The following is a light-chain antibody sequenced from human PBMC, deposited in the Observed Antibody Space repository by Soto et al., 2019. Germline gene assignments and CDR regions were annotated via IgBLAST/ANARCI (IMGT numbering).Light chain of an antibody. CDR3: QQYGSSPLT. Sequence: EIVLTQSPGTLSLSPGERATLSCRASQSFSSNYLSWFQQKPGQPPRLLIFGASSRATGIPDRFSGSGSGTDFTLTISRLEPEDFAVYYCQQYGSSPLTFGPGTKVDTK. V-gene: IGKV3-20*01. J-gene: IGKJ3*01. CDR1: QSFSSNY. CDR2: GAS.